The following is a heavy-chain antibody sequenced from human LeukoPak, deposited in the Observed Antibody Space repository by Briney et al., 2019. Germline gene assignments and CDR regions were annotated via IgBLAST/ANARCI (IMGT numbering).Heavy chain of an antibody. Sequence: GGSLRLSCAASGFTFSSYAMSWVRQAPGKGLEWVSAISGSGGSTYYADSVKGRFTISRDNSKNTLYLRMNSLRAEDTAVYYCAKDQRVSIRGVCDYWGQGTLVTVSS. CDR2: ISGSGGST. J-gene: IGHJ4*02. V-gene: IGHV3-23*01. D-gene: IGHD3-10*01. CDR3: AKDQRVSIRGVCDY. CDR1: GFTFSSYA.